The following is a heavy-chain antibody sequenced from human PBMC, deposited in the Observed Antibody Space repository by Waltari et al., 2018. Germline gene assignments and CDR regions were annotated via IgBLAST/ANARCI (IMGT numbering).Heavy chain of an antibody. J-gene: IGHJ4*02. CDR2: IKRDGSEK. V-gene: IGHV3-7*01. CDR3: VTGLTTVTAKDYFDH. D-gene: IGHD4-17*01. CDR1: GMTFRNYW. Sequence: EVQLVESGGGSVQPGGSLRLSCAASGMTFRNYWIDWVRQAPGEELEWVANIKRDGSEKNYGDSVEGRFSISRDNAQNSLYLQMNSLRAEDTAIYYCVTGLTTVTAKDYFDHWGQGALVTVS.